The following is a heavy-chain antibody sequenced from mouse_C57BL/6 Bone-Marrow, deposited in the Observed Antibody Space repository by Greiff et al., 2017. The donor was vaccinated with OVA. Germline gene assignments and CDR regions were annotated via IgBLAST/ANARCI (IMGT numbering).Heavy chain of an antibody. J-gene: IGHJ3*01. CDR1: GYTFTSYG. CDR2: IYPRSGNT. V-gene: IGHV1-81*01. CDR3: ARPLCPAWFAY. D-gene: IGHD1-1*01. Sequence: VQVVESGAELARPGASVKLSCKASGYTFTSYGISWVKQRTGQGLEWIGEIYPRSGNTYYNEKFKGKATLTADKSSSTAYMELRSLTSEDSAVYFCARPLCPAWFAYWGQGTLVTVSA.